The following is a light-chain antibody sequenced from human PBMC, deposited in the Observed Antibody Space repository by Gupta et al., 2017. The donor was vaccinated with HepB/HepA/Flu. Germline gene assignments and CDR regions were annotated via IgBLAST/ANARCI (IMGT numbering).Light chain of an antibody. CDR2: TNN. CDR3: AAWDDSLSGHWV. Sequence: QSVLTQPPSASGTPGQRVTISCSGSSSNIGTNTVNWYQQLPGTAPNLLIYTNNQRPSGVPDRCSVSKSGTSASLAISGLQSEDEAVYYCAAWDDSLSGHWVFGGGTKVTVL. CDR1: SSNIGTNT. J-gene: IGLJ3*02. V-gene: IGLV1-44*01.